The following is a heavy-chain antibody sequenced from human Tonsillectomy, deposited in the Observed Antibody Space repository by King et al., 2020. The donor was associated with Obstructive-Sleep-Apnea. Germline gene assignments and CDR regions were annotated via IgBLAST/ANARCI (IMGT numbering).Heavy chain of an antibody. CDR1: GYNFANYW. D-gene: IGHD3-22*01. J-gene: IGHJ4*02. CDR2: IYPGDSDS. V-gene: IGHV5-51*01. CDR3: AVSRYYYDNNGFFFNY. Sequence: VQLVESGAEVKKPGESLTISCKGSGYNFANYWIGWVRQMPGKGLEWMGIIYPGDSDSRYSPYFQGQVTISADKSINTAYLQWSSLQASDTAIYYCAVSRYYYDNNGFFFNYWGQGSLVTVSS.